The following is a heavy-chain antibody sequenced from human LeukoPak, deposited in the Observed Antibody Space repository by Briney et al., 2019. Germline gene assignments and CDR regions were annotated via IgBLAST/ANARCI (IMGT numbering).Heavy chain of an antibody. CDR3: ARVYKYYYYGMDV. D-gene: IGHD1-14*01. V-gene: IGHV4-59*01. CDR1: GGSISSYY. J-gene: IGHJ6*02. Sequence: SETLSLTCTVSGGSISSYYWSWLRQPPGKGLAWIGYIYYSGSTNYNPSLKSRVTISVDTSKNQFSLKLSSVTAADTAVYYCARVYKYYYYGMDVWGQGTTVTVSS. CDR2: IYYSGST.